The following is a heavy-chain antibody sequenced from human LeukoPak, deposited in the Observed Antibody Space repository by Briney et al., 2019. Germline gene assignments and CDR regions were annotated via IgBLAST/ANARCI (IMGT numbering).Heavy chain of an antibody. V-gene: IGHV4-59*08. CDR1: GGSISSYY. CDR3: ARQGYSSSWYPNWFDP. D-gene: IGHD6-13*01. CDR2: IYYSGST. J-gene: IGHJ5*02. Sequence: KTSETLSLTCTVSGGSISSYYWSWIRQPPGKGLEWIGYIYYSGSTNYNPSLKSRVTISVDTSKNQFSLKLSSVTAADTAVYYCARQGYSSSWYPNWFDPWGQGTLVTVSS.